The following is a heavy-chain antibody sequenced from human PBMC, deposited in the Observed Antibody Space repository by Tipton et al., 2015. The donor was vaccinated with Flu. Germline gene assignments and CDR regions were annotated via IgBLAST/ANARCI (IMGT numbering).Heavy chain of an antibody. CDR1: GGSISSYY. V-gene: IGHV4-59*01. CDR3: ARGDCSSTSCLDY. Sequence: LRLSCTVPGGSISSYYWSWIRQPPGKGLEWIGYIYYSESTNYNPSPKSRVTISVDTSKNQFSLELSSVTAADTAVYYCARGDCSSTSCLDYWGQGTLVTVSA. D-gene: IGHD2-2*01. CDR2: IYYSEST. J-gene: IGHJ4*02.